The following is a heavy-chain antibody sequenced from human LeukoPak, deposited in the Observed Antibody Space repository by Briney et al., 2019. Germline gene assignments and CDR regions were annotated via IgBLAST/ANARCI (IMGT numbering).Heavy chain of an antibody. J-gene: IGHJ4*02. CDR2: IIPIFGTA. CDR3: AAARHCSSTSCYEY. D-gene: IGHD2-2*01. V-gene: IGHV1-69*13. CDR1: GGTFSSYA. Sequence: ASVKVPCKASGGTFSSYAISWVRQAPGQGLEWMGGIIPIFGTANYAQKFQGRVTITADESTSTAYMELSSLRSEDTAVYYCAAARHCSSTSCYEYWGQGTLVTVSS.